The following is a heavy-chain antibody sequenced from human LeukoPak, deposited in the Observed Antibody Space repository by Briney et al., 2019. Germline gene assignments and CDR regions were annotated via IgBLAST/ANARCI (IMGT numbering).Heavy chain of an antibody. CDR2: ISWNSGSI. J-gene: IGHJ4*02. D-gene: IGHD2-15*01. Sequence: GGSLRLSCAASGFTFDDYAMHWVRQAPGKGLEWVSGISWNSGSIGYADSVKGRFTISRDNAKNSLYLQMNSLRAEDTALYYCAKSRGGRDKYYFGYWGQGTLVTVSS. CDR1: GFTFDDYA. V-gene: IGHV3-9*01. CDR3: AKSRGGRDKYYFGY.